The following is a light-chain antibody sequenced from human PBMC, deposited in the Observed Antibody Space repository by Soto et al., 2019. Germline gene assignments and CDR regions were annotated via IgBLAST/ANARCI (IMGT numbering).Light chain of an antibody. J-gene: IGKJ2*01. Sequence: EIVLTQSPGTLSLSPGERATLSCRASQSVSSSYLAWYQQKPGQAPRLLIYGASSRATSIPDRFSGSGSGTEFTLNISRLENEDFGVYYCQQYCSSPPRYTFGQGTKLEIK. CDR1: QSVSSSY. V-gene: IGKV3-20*01. CDR2: GAS. CDR3: QQYCSSPPRYT.